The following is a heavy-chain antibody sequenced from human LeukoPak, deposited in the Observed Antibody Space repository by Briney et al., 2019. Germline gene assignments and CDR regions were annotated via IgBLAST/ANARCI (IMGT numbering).Heavy chain of an antibody. CDR1: GFTFGTFM. CDR3: AKDDQTVTTYNWFDP. V-gene: IGHV3-43*01. Sequence: PGGSLRLSCAASGFTFGTFMMHWVRQAPGKGLEWVSHIAWDGGDTHYADSVKGRFTISRDNSKNTLFLQMNSLRAEDTAIYYCAKDDQTVTTYNWFDPWGQGTLVTVSS. J-gene: IGHJ5*02. D-gene: IGHD4-17*01. CDR2: IAWDGGDT.